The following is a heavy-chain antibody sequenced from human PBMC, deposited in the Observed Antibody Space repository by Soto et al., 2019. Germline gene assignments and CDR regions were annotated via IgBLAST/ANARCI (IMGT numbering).Heavy chain of an antibody. V-gene: IGHV4-4*02. Sequence: PSETLSLTCAVSGGSISSSNWWSWVRQPPGRGLEWIGEIYHSGSTNYNPSLKSRVTISVDKSKNQFSLKLSSVTAADTAVYYCATKGAGFYDFWSGYYKGYGMDVWGQGTTVTVSS. D-gene: IGHD3-3*01. CDR2: IYHSGST. CDR3: ATKGAGFYDFWSGYYKGYGMDV. CDR1: GGSISSSNW. J-gene: IGHJ6*02.